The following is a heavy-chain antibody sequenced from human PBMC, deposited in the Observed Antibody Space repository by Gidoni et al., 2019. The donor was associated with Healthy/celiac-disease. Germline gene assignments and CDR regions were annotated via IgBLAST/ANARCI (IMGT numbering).Heavy chain of an antibody. CDR2: IYYSGST. CDR3: ARESCGGDCHSPGGYFDY. V-gene: IGHV4-61*01. CDR1: GGSVSSGSYY. D-gene: IGHD2-21*02. J-gene: IGHJ4*02. Sequence: QVQLQESGPGLVKPSETLSLTCTVSGGSVSSGSYYWSWIRQPPGKGLEWIGYIYYSGSTNYNPSLKSRVTISVDTSKNQFSLKLSSVTAADTAVYYCARESCGGDCHSPGGYFDYWGQGTLVTVSS.